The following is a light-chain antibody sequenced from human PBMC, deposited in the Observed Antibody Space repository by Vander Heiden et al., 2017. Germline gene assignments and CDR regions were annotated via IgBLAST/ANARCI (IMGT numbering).Light chain of an antibody. J-gene: IGKJ1*01. V-gene: IGKV1-39*01. Sequence: DIQMTQSPSSLSPSVGDRVTITCRASQSISSYLTWYQQKPGKAPRLLIYAASSLQSGVPSRFSGSGSGTDFTLTISRLQPEDFATYFCQQSDSTPWTFGQGTKVEIK. CDR2: AAS. CDR3: QQSDSTPWT. CDR1: QSISSY.